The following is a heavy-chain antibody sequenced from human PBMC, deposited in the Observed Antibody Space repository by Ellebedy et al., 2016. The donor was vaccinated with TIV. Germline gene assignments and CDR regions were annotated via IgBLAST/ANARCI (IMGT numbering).Heavy chain of an antibody. V-gene: IGHV2-5*01. CDR3: ARVPLLYSSGWFDY. CDR2: IYWNDDK. CDR1: GFSLSTSGVG. D-gene: IGHD6-19*01. Sequence: SGPTLVKPTQTLTLTCTFSGFSLSTSGVGVGWIRQPPGKALEWLALIYWNDDKRYSPSLKSRLTITKDTSKNQVVLTMTNMDPVDTATYYCARVPLLYSSGWFDYWGQGTLVTVSS. J-gene: IGHJ4*02.